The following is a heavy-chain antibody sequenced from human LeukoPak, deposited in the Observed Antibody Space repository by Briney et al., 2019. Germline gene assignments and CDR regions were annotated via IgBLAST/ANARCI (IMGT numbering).Heavy chain of an antibody. J-gene: IGHJ4*02. Sequence: GGSLRLSCAVSGFPFSSYAMHWVRQAPGKGLEWVAFIRYDGNIQYYADSVKGRFTISRDNSKDTLSLQMSSLRAEDTAVYYCATIAMAGPFDYWGQGTLVTVSS. CDR3: ATIAMAGPFDY. CDR1: GFPFSSYA. V-gene: IGHV3-30*02. D-gene: IGHD6-19*01. CDR2: IRYDGNIQ.